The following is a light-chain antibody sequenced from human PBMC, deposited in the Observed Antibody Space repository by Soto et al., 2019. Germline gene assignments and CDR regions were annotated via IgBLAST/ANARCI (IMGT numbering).Light chain of an antibody. CDR1: QSVSSN. J-gene: IGKJ1*01. CDR3: QQYNNWRTWT. Sequence: EIVMTQSPATPSVSPGERATLSCRASQSVSSNLAWYQQKPGQAPRLLIYGASTRATGIPARFSGSGSGTEFTLTISSLQSEDFAVYYCQQYNNWRTWTFGQGTKVEIK. CDR2: GAS. V-gene: IGKV3-15*01.